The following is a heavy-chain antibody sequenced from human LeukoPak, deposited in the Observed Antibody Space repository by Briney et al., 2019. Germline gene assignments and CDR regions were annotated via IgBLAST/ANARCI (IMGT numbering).Heavy chain of an antibody. V-gene: IGHV1-69*01. CDR3: ARDLYYYGSGSYQFDY. J-gene: IGHJ4*02. D-gene: IGHD3-10*01. CDR2: SIPIFGTA. CDR1: GGTFSSYA. Sequence: SVKVSCKASGGTFSSYAISWVRQAPGQGLEWMGGSIPIFGTANYAQKFQGRVTITADESTSTAYMELSSLRSEDTAVYYCARDLYYYGSGSYQFDYWGQGTLVTVSS.